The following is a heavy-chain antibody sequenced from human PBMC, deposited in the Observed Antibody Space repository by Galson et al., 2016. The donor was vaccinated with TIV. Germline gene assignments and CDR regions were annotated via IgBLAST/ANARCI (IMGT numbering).Heavy chain of an antibody. J-gene: IGHJ6*02. CDR1: GFTFSKFD. CDR3: AFLPVYSNGWERVPNGMDA. CDR2: ISYDGMHK. V-gene: IGHV3-30*03. D-gene: IGHD1-26*01. Sequence: SLRLSCAASGFTFSKFDMHWVRQAPGRGLEWAALISYDGMHKYFADSVKGRLSVSRDNSKNTLYLEIKSLKSEDTAVYYCAFLPVYSNGWERVPNGMDAWGPGTPVTVSS.